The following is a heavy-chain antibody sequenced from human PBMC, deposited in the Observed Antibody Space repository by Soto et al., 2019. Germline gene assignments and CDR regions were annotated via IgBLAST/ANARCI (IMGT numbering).Heavy chain of an antibody. V-gene: IGHV1-69*13. CDR1: GGTFSSYA. CDR3: ARGRGAATVEKGWNRSNYYGMDV. Sequence: GASVKVSCKASGGTFSSYAISWVRQAPGQGLEWMGGIIPIFGTANYAQKFQGRVTITADESTSTAYMELSSLRSEDTAVYYCARGRGAATVEKGWNRSNYYGMDVWGQGTTGTVSS. J-gene: IGHJ6*02. CDR2: IIPIFGTA. D-gene: IGHD5-18*01.